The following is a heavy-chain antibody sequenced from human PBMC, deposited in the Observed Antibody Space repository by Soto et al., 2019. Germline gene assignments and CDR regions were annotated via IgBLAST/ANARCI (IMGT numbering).Heavy chain of an antibody. V-gene: IGHV3-23*01. CDR1: GFTFSSYA. CDR3: AKFRFTNDSQYY. Sequence: GGSLRLSCAASGFTFSSYAMSWVRQAPGKGLEWVSAISGSGGSTYYADSVKGRFTISRDNSKNTLYQQMNSLGAEDTAVYYCAKFRFTNDSQYYWGQGTLVTVSS. CDR2: ISGSGGST. D-gene: IGHD2-15*01. J-gene: IGHJ4*02.